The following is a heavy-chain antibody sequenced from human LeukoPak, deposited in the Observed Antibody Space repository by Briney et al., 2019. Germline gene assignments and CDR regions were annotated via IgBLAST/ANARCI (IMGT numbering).Heavy chain of an antibody. Sequence: GGSLRLSCAGSGFTFRYCSMNWVRQAPGRGLEWISSISSSSHFIYYADSVKGRFTISRDNAQNSVYLQMNGLRAEATAVYFCAGGSSTDSYYFDYWGQGTLVTVSS. J-gene: IGHJ4*02. CDR3: AGGSSTDSYYFDY. CDR2: ISSSSHFI. V-gene: IGHV3-21*01. CDR1: GFTFRYCS. D-gene: IGHD2-2*01.